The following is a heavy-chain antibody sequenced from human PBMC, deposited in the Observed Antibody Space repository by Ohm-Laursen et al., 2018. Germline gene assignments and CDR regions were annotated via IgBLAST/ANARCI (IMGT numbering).Heavy chain of an antibody. J-gene: IGHJ4*02. CDR2: IRSKAYGGTT. CDR1: GFTFCDYA. V-gene: IGHV3-49*04. CDR3: TTSTSWGILTGYRFDY. Sequence: RSLRLSCAASGFTFCDYAMSWVRQAPGKGLEWVGFIRSKAYGGTTEYAASVKGRFTISRDDSKSIAYLQMNSLKTEDTAVYYCTTSTSWGILTGYRFDYWGQGTLVTVSS. D-gene: IGHD3-9*01.